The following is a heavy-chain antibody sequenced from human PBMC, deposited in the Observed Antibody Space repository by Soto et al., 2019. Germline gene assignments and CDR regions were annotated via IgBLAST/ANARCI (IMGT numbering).Heavy chain of an antibody. CDR3: ARDGVGYGDYGNYYYYYGMDV. D-gene: IGHD4-17*01. V-gene: IGHV4-31*03. Sequence: SETLSLTCTVSGGSISSGGYYWCWIRQHPGKGLEWIGYIYYSGSTYYNPSLKSRVTISVDTSKNQFSLKLSSVTAADTAVYYCARDGVGYGDYGNYYYYYGMDVWGQGALVTIS. CDR2: IYYSGST. CDR1: GGSISSGGYY. J-gene: IGHJ6*02.